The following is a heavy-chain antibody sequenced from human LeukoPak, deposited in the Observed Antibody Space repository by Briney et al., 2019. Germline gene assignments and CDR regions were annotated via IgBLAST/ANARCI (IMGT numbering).Heavy chain of an antibody. CDR1: SDSITNYY. D-gene: IGHD3-22*01. CDR3: ARDRNYFHSSGWTPFDY. Sequence: SETLSLTCTVSSDSITNYYWSWIRQPAGTGLEWIGRIYNSENSNYNPSLKSRVTMSLDTSKSQLSLKLSSVTAADTAVYYCARDRNYFHSSGWTPFDYWGQGTLVTVSS. CDR2: IYNSENS. J-gene: IGHJ4*02. V-gene: IGHV4-4*07.